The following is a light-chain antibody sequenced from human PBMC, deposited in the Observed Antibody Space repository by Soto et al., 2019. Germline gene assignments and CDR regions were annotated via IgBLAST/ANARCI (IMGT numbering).Light chain of an antibody. J-gene: IGLJ1*01. CDR3: AAWDDSLSSYV. Sequence: QSVLTQPPSASGTPGQRVTISCSGSISNIGSNYVYWYQQLPGTAPKVLSNRNNHRPSGVPDRFSGSKSGTSASLAISGLRSEDEADYYCAAWDDSLSSYVFGTGTKLTVL. CDR2: RNN. V-gene: IGLV1-47*01. CDR1: ISNIGSNY.